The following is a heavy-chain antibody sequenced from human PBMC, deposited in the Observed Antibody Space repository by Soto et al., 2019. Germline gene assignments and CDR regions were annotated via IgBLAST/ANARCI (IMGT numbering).Heavy chain of an antibody. V-gene: IGHV3-33*01. CDR2: IWFDGSKK. D-gene: IGHD2-2*01. J-gene: IGHJ6*02. CDR3: ARDRLVPYGYGMDV. Sequence: QMQLVESGGGVVQPGSPWSLSGAAPGLTFRSYGIPWSRQAPGKGRGWVALIWFDGSKKYYVDSVKGRFAVSRDNSKNTLYLQMNSLRVEDTAVYYCARDRLVPYGYGMDVWGQGTTVTVSS. CDR1: GLTFRSYG.